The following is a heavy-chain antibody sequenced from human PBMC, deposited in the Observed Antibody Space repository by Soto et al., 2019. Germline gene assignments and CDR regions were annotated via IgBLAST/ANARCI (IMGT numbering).Heavy chain of an antibody. D-gene: IGHD5-12*01. CDR3: AGVFAGRNGYNKFDE. V-gene: IGHV5-51*01. CDR1: VYTFTDYS. J-gene: IGHJ4*02. CDR2: MYPGDSDT. Sequence: GESLKIYCKGSVYTFTDYSIGWVRQMPGKGLEWLGIMYPGDSDTRYSPSFQGQVTISADKSISTAYLQWSSLKASDTAMYYCAGVFAGRNGYNKFDEWGKGTLVTVFS.